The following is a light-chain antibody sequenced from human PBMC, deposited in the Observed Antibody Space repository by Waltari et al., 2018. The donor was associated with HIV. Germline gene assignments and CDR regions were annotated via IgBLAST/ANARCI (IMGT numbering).Light chain of an antibody. J-gene: IGLJ2*01. Sequence: QSMLTQPPSVSGAPGQRVTISCSGSSSNIGARYDVHWYQHIPGTAPKLLIYESTNRPSGVPDRFSASTSGTSASLAITGLQAEDEADYYCQSFDSVVTSSVFGGGTKLTV. CDR2: EST. V-gene: IGLV1-40*01. CDR3: QSFDSVVTSSV. CDR1: SSNIGARYD.